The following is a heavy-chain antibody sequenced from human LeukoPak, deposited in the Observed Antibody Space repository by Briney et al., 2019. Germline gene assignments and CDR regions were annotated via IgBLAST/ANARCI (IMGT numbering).Heavy chain of an antibody. D-gene: IGHD4-11*01. J-gene: IGHJ6*03. CDR3: ARDGTTVTDYYYYMDV. CDR2: IVPVLGFT. V-gene: IGHV1-69*04. Sequence: ASVKVSCKASGGTFSNDAINWVRQAPGQGLEWMGRIVPVLGFTNFPQSFEGRVTLTADTSTTTAYMELSSLTSDDTAVYYCARDGTTVTDYYYYMDVWGKGTTVTVSS. CDR1: GGTFSNDA.